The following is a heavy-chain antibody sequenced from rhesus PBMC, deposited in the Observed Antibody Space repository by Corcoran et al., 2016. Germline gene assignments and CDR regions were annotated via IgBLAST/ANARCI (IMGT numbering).Heavy chain of an antibody. CDR1: GGSISDSFR. J-gene: IGHJ4*01. D-gene: IGHD1-1-1*01. CDR3: ARQGEGMFDY. V-gene: IGHV4-65*01. Sequence: QVQLQESGPGVVKPSDTLSLTCAVSGGSISDSFRWSWIRQPPGKALEWIGYISGSRGTTYSNPSLKSRVTISTDTSKNQFSLKLSSVTAADTAVYYCARQGEGMFDYWGQGVLVTVSS. CDR2: ISGSRGTT.